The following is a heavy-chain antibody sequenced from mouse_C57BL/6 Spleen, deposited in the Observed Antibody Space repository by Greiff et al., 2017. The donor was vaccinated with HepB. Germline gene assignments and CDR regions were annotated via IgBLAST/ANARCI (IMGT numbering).Heavy chain of an antibody. CDR1: GYTFTSYW. CDR3: SRSGEGYYGDYAMDY. J-gene: IGHJ4*01. CDR2: IHPNSGST. D-gene: IGHD2-3*01. Sequence: QVQLQQPGAELVKPGASVKLSCKASGYTFTSYWMHWVKQRPGQGLEWIGMIHPNSGSTNYNEKFKSKATLTVDKSSSTAYMQLSSLTSEDSAVYYCSRSGEGYYGDYAMDYWGQGTPVTVSS. V-gene: IGHV1-64*01.